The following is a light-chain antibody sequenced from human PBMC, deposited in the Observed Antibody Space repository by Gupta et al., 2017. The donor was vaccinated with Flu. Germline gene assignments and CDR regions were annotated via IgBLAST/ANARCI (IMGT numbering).Light chain of an antibody. V-gene: IGLV1-51*02. J-gene: IGLJ3*02. Sequence: VTISCSGSTSNIGNNYGSWYQQLPGTAPRLLIYENTKRPSTIRDRFSGSKSGTSATLGITGLQIGDEADYFCGAWDDSLSAEVFGGGTKLTVL. CDR1: TSNIGNNY. CDR3: GAWDDSLSAEV. CDR2: ENT.